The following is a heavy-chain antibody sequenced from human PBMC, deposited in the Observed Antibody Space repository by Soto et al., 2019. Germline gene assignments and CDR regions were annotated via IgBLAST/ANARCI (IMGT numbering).Heavy chain of an antibody. CDR1: GFTFSSYG. J-gene: IGHJ4*02. V-gene: IGHV3-33*01. Sequence: LRLSCAASGFTFSSYGMHWVRQAPGKGLEWVAVIWYDGSNKYYADSVQGRFTISRDNSKNTLYLQMNSLRAEDTAVYYCARDPSELAAAVLFDYWGQGTLVTVSS. CDR3: ARDPSELAAAVLFDY. D-gene: IGHD6-13*01. CDR2: IWYDGSNK.